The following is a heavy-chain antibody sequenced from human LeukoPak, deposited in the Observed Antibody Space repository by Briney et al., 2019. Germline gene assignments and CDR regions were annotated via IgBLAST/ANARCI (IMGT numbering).Heavy chain of an antibody. CDR3: TTRDPNAFDI. CDR1: GFTVSSNS. V-gene: IGHV3-53*01. CDR2: IYSDNT. J-gene: IGHJ3*02. D-gene: IGHD1-26*01. Sequence: GGSLRLSCTVSGFTVSSNSMSWVRQAPGKGLEWVSFIYSDNTHYSDSVKGRFTISRDNSKNTLYLQMNSLRAEDTAVYYCTTRDPNAFDIWGQGTMVTVSS.